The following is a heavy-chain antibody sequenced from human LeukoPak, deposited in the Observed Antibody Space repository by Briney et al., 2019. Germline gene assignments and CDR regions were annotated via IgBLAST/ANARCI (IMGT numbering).Heavy chain of an antibody. D-gene: IGHD3-22*01. V-gene: IGHV3-74*01. J-gene: IGHJ1*01. Sequence: PGGSLRLSCAVYGFTFSSYWMHWVRQAPGKGLVWVSRIKSDGSTNYADSVKGRFTISRDNAKNTVSLQMNSLRAEDTGVHYCARAPSEIGAYYPEYLIHWGQGTLVTVSS. CDR2: IKSDGST. CDR3: ARAPSEIGAYYPEYLIH. CDR1: GFTFSSYW.